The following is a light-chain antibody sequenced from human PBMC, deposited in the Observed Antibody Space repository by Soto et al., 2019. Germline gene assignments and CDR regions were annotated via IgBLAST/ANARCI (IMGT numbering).Light chain of an antibody. Sequence: EIVLTQSPATLSLSPWERATLSCRASQSVRSSYLAWYQQKPGQAPRLLIYGASSRATGIPDRLSGSGSETEFTLTISSMFPDDFATYYCQQYNRYWTFGHGTKVDIK. V-gene: IGKV3-20*01. CDR1: QSVRSSY. J-gene: IGKJ1*01. CDR3: QQYNRYWT. CDR2: GAS.